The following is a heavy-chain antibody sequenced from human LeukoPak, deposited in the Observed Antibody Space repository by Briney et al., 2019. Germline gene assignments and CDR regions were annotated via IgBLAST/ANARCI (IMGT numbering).Heavy chain of an antibody. D-gene: IGHD6-19*01. CDR1: YW. V-gene: IGHV5-51*01. CDR2: IYPGDSES. J-gene: IGHJ3*01. Sequence: YWSWIRQHPGKGLEWMGIIYPGDSESSYSPSFQGQVTISADKSISTAYLQWSSLKASDTAMYYCVRSADIDLWGPGTVVTGSS. CDR3: VRSADIDL.